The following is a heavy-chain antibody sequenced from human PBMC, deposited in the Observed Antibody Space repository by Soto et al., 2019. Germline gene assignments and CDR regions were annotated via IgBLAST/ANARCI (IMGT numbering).Heavy chain of an antibody. CDR3: ARGSGIVALPGELEDVNYDY. D-gene: IGHD1-1*01. CDR2: INERGST. CDR1: GQSFSGHS. Sequence: QVQLQQWGAGLVKPSETLSLSCAVYGQSFSGHSWAWIRQPPGKGLEWIGEINERGSTYYNPSLKSRVTISTDTSKNQFSQKLSSVSAADTAAYFCARGSGIVALPGELEDVNYDYWGQGTLVNVSS. V-gene: IGHV4-34*01. J-gene: IGHJ4*02.